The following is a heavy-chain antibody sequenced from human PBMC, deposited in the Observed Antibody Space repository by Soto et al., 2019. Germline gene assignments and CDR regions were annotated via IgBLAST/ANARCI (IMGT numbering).Heavy chain of an antibody. Sequence: SETLSLTCTVSGGSISSYYWSWIRQPPGKGLEWIGYIYYSGSTNYNPSLKSRVTISVDTSKNQFSLKLSSVTAADTAVYYCAREIGFSRGLDYWGQGTLVTVSS. J-gene: IGHJ4*02. V-gene: IGHV4-59*01. D-gene: IGHD3-3*02. CDR3: AREIGFSRGLDY. CDR1: GGSISSYY. CDR2: IYYSGST.